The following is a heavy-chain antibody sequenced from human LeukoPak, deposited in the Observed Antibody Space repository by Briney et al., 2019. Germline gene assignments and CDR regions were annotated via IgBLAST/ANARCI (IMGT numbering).Heavy chain of an antibody. CDR1: GYSISNGYY. CDR3: ARGAEYYAIWRGYAGYSDY. D-gene: IGHD3-3*01. V-gene: IGHV4-38-2*02. Sequence: PSETLSLTCIVSGYSISNGYYWGWIRQPPGKGLEWVGSIYHRGSTYYNPSLRSRVTISLDRSKKKFSLKLTSVTAADTAVYFCARGAEYYAIWRGYAGYSDYWGQGISVTVSS. J-gene: IGHJ4*02. CDR2: IYHRGST.